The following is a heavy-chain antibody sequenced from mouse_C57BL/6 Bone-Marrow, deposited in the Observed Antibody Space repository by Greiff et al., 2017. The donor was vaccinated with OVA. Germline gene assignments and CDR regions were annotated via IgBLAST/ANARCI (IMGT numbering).Heavy chain of an antibody. CDR2: IDPANDTT. D-gene: IGHD1-1*01. J-gene: IGHJ4*01. V-gene: IGHV14-3*01. Sequence: VQLQQSVAELVRPGASVKLSCTASGFNIKNTYMHWVKQRPEQGLEWIGRIDPANDTTKYDPKFQGQATMPADTSSTTAYLQLSSRSSDDTAVDCCARGNFVSSFYAMDYWGQGTSVTVSS. CDR1: GFNIKNTY. CDR3: ARGNFVSSFYAMDY.